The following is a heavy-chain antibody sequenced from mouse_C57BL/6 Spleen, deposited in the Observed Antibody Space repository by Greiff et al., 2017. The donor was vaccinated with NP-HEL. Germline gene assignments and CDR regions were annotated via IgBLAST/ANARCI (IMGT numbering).Heavy chain of an antibody. CDR2: IDPETGGT. J-gene: IGHJ1*03. CDR1: GYTFTDYE. V-gene: IGHV1-15*01. Sequence: QVQLQQSGAELVRPGASVTLSCKASGYTFTDYEMHWVKQTPVHGLEWIGAIDPETGGTAYNQKFKGKAILTADKSSSTAYMELRSLTSEDSAVYYCTRGLGRRWYFDVWGTGTTVTVSS. D-gene: IGHD4-1*01. CDR3: TRGLGRRWYFDV.